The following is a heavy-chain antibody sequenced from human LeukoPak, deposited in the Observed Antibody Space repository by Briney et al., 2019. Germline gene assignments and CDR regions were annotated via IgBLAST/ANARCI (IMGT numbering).Heavy chain of an antibody. V-gene: IGHV3-23*01. J-gene: IGHJ5*02. CDR3: AKGYSSSPDWFDP. CDR2: ISGSGAGT. D-gene: IGHD6-13*01. CDR1: GFTFSSYA. Sequence: GGSLRLSCAASGFTFSSYAMSWVRQAPGKGLERVSAISGSGAGTYYADSVKGRFTISRDNSKNTLYLQMNSLRAEDTAVYYCAKGYSSSPDWFDPWGQGTLVTVSS.